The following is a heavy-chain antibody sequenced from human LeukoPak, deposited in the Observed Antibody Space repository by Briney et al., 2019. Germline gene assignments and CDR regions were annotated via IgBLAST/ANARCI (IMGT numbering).Heavy chain of an antibody. D-gene: IGHD3-10*01. CDR2: IYYSGST. Sequence: SETLSLTCTVSGGSISSYYWSWIRQPPGKGLEWIGYIYYSGSTNYNPSLKSRVTISVDTSKNQFFLKLSSVTAAETAATYCARAYYYGSVSSLPLNNWFDPWGQGTLVTVPS. CDR1: GGSISSYY. J-gene: IGHJ5*02. V-gene: IGHV4-59*01. CDR3: ARAYYYGSVSSLPLNNWFDP.